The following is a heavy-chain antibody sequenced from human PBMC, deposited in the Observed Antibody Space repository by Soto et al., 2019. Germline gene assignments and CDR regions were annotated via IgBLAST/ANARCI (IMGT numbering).Heavy chain of an antibody. Sequence: GGSLRLSCAASGFTFSSYSMNWIRQAPGKGLEWVSSISSSSSYIYYADSVKGRFTISRDNAKNSLYLQMNSLRAEDTAVYYCARVVAVAGYYYYGMDVWGQGTTVTVS. CDR3: ARVVAVAGYYYYGMDV. CDR2: ISSSSSYI. CDR1: GFTFSSYS. J-gene: IGHJ6*02. D-gene: IGHD6-19*01. V-gene: IGHV3-21*01.